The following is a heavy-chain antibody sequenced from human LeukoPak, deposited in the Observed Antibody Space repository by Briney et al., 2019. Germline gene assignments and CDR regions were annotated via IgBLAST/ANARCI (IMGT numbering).Heavy chain of an antibody. J-gene: IGHJ4*02. CDR3: ARDDYYGSGILDF. Sequence: PGGSLRLSCADSGLTFSNYWMNRVRQAPGKGLEWVAKINQDGSETYYVDSVKGRFTISRDNARNSLYLQMDSLRAEDTAVYYCARDDYYGSGILDFWGQGTLVTVSS. D-gene: IGHD3-10*01. CDR1: GLTFSNYW. CDR2: INQDGSET. V-gene: IGHV3-7*01.